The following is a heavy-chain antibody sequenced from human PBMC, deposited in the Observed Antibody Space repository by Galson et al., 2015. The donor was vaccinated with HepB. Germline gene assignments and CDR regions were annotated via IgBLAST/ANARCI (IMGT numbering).Heavy chain of an antibody. CDR1: GYTFTSYD. CDR2: MNPNSGNT. Sequence: SVKVSCKASGYTFTSYDINWVRQATGQGLEWMGWMNPNSGNTGYAQKFQGRVTMTRNTSISTAYMELSSLRSEDTAVYYCARGKGYSGSYYYYYYMDVWGKGTTVTVSS. D-gene: IGHD1-26*01. CDR3: ARGKGYSGSYYYYYYMDV. J-gene: IGHJ6*03. V-gene: IGHV1-8*01.